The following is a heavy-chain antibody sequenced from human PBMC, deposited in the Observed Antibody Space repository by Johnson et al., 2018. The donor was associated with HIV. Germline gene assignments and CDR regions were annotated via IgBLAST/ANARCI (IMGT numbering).Heavy chain of an antibody. CDR1: GFIFSNYG. J-gene: IGHJ3*02. CDR3: ANSYSSSSGNNDYAFDI. D-gene: IGHD6-6*01. V-gene: IGHV3-30*02. Sequence: QVQLVESGGGVVQPGGSLRLSCAASGFIFSNYGMHWVRQAPGKGLEWVAFIGCDGSNNYCADSVKGRFTISRDNSKNTLYLQMNSLRAKDTAVYYCANSYSSSSGNNDYAFDIWGQGTMVTVSS. CDR2: IGCDGSNN.